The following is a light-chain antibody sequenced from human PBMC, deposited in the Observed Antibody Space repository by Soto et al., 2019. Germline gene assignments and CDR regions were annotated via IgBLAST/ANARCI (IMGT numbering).Light chain of an antibody. V-gene: IGLV2-14*03. Sequence: QSALTQPASVSGSPGQSITISCTGTSSDVGGYNYVSWYQHHPGKAPKLMIYDVTNWPSGVSNRFSGSKSGNTASLSISGLQAEDEADYYCSSYARNRDVLFGGGTKLTVL. J-gene: IGLJ2*01. CDR2: DVT. CDR3: SSYARNRDVL. CDR1: SSDVGGYNY.